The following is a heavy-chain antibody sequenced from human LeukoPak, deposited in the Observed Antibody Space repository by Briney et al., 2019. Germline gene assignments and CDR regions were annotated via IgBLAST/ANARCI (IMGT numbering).Heavy chain of an antibody. CDR3: ARDYAFDI. CDR1: GDPINSYY. Sequence: PSETLSLTCTVSGDPINSYYWSWIRQPPGKGLEWIGYIYYIGSTNYNPSLKSRVTISVDTSKNQFTLKLSSVTAADTAVYYCARDYAFDIWGQGTMVTVSS. CDR2: IYYIGST. V-gene: IGHV4-59*01. J-gene: IGHJ3*02.